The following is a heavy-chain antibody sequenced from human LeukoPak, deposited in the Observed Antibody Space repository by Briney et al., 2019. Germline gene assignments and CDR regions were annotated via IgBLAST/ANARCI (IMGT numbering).Heavy chain of an antibody. CDR3: ARAGIAAPVLVW. CDR2: INPSGGST. CDR1: GYTFTSYY. D-gene: IGHD6-13*01. V-gene: IGHV1-46*01. J-gene: IGHJ4*02. Sequence: ASVKVSCKASGYTFTSYYMHWVRQAPGQGLEWMGIINPSGGSTSYAQKFQGRVTMTTDTSTSTAYMELRSLRSDDTAVYYCARAGIAAPVLVWWGQGTLVTVSS.